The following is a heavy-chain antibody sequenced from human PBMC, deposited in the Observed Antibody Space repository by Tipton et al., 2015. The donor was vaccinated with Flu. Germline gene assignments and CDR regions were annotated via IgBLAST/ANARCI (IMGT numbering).Heavy chain of an antibody. Sequence: QLVQSGGGLIQPGGSLRLSCAASGFAVSSNYMSWVRQAPGKGLEWVSVIYSGGDTYYADSVRGRFTISRDNSKNTLFLQMNSLRAEDTAVYYCTRVPPSMRGYWYYGMDVWGQGTTVAVSS. CDR1: GFAVSSNY. V-gene: IGHV3-53*01. CDR2: IYSGGDT. J-gene: IGHJ6*02. CDR3: TRVPPSMRGYWYYGMDV. D-gene: IGHD2-2*01.